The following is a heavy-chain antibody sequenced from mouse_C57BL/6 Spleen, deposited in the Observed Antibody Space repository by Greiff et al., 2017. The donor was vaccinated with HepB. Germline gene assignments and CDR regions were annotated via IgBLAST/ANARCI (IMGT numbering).Heavy chain of an antibody. CDR2: IYPSDSET. D-gene: IGHD1-1*01. CDR1: GYTFTSYW. Sequence: QVQLQQPGAELVRPGSSVKLSCKASGYTFTSYWMDWVKQRPGQGLEWIGNIYPSDSETHYTQKFKDKATLTVDKSSSTAYMQLSSLTSEDSAVYYCARRTVGAMDYWGQGTSVTVSS. CDR3: ARRTVGAMDY. V-gene: IGHV1-61*01. J-gene: IGHJ4*01.